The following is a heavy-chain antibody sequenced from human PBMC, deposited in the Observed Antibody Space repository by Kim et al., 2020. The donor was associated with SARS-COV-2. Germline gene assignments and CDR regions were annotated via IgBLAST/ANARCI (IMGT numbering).Heavy chain of an antibody. V-gene: IGHV3-21*01. D-gene: IGHD2-2*01. CDR2: ISSSSSYI. CDR3: ARDNQLLSHYYGMDV. CDR1: GFTFSSYS. Sequence: GGSLRLSCAASGFTFSSYSMNWVRQAPGKGLEWVSSISSSSSYIYYADSVKGRFTISRDNAKNSLYLQMNSLRAEDTAVYYCARDNQLLSHYYGMDVWGQGTTVTVSS. J-gene: IGHJ6*02.